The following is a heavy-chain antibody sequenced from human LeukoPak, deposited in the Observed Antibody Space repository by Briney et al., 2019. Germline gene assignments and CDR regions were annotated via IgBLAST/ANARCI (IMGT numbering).Heavy chain of an antibody. CDR1: GFTFSSYG. D-gene: IGHD3-3*01. Sequence: GGSLRLSCAASGFTFSSYGMSWVRQAPGKGLEWVSAISGSGGSTYYADSVKGRFTISRDNSKNTLYLQMNSLRAEDTAVYYCAKGGVTYYDFWSGKRTRNWFDPWGQGTLVTVSS. J-gene: IGHJ5*02. CDR2: ISGSGGST. V-gene: IGHV3-23*01. CDR3: AKGGVTYYDFWSGKRTRNWFDP.